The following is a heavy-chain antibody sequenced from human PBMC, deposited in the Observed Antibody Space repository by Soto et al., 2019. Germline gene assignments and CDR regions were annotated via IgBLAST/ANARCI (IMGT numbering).Heavy chain of an antibody. CDR2: ISYDGSNK. J-gene: IGHJ4*02. Sequence: QVQLVESGGGVVQPGRSLRLSCAASGFTFSSYAMHWVRQAPGKGLDWVAVISYDGSNKYYADSVKGRFTISRDNSKNTLYLQMNSLRPEDTAVYYCAKEMYTGSYWPFDYWGQGTLVTVSS. CDR3: AKEMYTGSYWPFDY. V-gene: IGHV3-30*18. D-gene: IGHD1-26*01. CDR1: GFTFSSYA.